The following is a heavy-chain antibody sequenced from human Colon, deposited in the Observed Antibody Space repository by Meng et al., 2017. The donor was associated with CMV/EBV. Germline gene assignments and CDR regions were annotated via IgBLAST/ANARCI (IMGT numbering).Heavy chain of an antibody. Sequence: GESLKISCAASGFIFNNYWMSWVRQAPGKGLEWVGNIKQDGSEIHYVDSVKGRFTISKDNAKNSLYLQMNSLRAEDTAVYYCAKGSTDGFNGLFDSWGQGALVTVSS. J-gene: IGHJ4*02. D-gene: IGHD5-24*01. V-gene: IGHV3-7*01. CDR3: AKGSTDGFNGLFDS. CDR2: IKQDGSEI. CDR1: GFIFNNYW.